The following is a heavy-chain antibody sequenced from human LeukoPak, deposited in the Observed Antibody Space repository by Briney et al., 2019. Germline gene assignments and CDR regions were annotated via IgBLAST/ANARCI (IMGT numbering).Heavy chain of an antibody. CDR2: IKQDGSEK. CDR3: ATTEIWSGYYSSGYYFDY. V-gene: IGHV3-7*01. J-gene: IGHJ4*02. Sequence: GRSLRLSCAASGFTFSSYGMHWVRQAPGKGLEWVANIKQDGSEKYYVDSVKGRFTISRDNAKNSLYLQMNSLRAEDTAVYYCATTEIWSGYYSSGYYFDYWGQGTLVTVSS. CDR1: GFTFSSYG. D-gene: IGHD3-3*01.